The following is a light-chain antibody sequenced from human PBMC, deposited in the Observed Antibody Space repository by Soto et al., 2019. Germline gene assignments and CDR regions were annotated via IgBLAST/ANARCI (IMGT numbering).Light chain of an antibody. V-gene: IGKV3D-15*01. Sequence: EMVMTQSPGTLSVSPGERATLSCRASQTVGRDYLAWYQHKPGQAPRLLIYGISNRATGIPDRFSGSGSGTEFTLTISSVQPEEVAIYYWQQYTNCPITFGQGTRLELK. CDR3: QQYTNCPIT. CDR2: GIS. J-gene: IGKJ5*01. CDR1: QTVGRDY.